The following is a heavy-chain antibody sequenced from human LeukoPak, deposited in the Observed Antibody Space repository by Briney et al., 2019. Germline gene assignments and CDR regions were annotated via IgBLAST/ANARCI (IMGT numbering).Heavy chain of an antibody. CDR2: INHSGST. J-gene: IGHJ5*02. V-gene: IGHV4-34*01. CDR3: ARAGQVRGSGLVGNCFDP. D-gene: IGHD3-10*01. Sequence: PSETLSLTCTVYGGSFSGYYWSWIRQPPGKGLEWIGEINHSGSTNYNPSLKSRVTISVDTSKNQFSLKLSSVTAADTAVYYCARAGQVRGSGLVGNCFDPWGQGTLVTVSS. CDR1: GGSFSGYY.